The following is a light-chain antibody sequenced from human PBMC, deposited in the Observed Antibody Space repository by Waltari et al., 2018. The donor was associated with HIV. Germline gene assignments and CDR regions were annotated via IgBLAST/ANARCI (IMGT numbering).Light chain of an antibody. Sequence: QSALTQPPSASGSPGQSVTISCTGTSSDVAGSNYVSWYQHHPAKAPKLMLYEVTQRPSGFPGRVSGSKSGNTASLTVSWLQAEDEADYYCSLYAGSNNLVFGGGTRLTVL. CDR2: EVT. CDR3: SLYAGSNNLV. CDR1: SSDVAGSNY. J-gene: IGLJ2*01. V-gene: IGLV2-8*01.